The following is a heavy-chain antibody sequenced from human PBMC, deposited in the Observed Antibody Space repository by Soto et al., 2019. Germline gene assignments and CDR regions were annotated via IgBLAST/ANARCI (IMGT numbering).Heavy chain of an antibody. V-gene: IGHV3-15*01. Sequence: EVQMVESGGGLVKPGGSLRLSCAASGFSFNNAWMSWVRQAPGKGLEWVGRIKPTAAGGTTDYAAPVKGRFTISRDDSKNTVYLLMNSLKTEDTAVYLCTGGDIAGDFDYWGQGTLVTVSS. CDR2: IKPTAAGGTT. J-gene: IGHJ4*02. CDR1: GFSFNNAW. D-gene: IGHD5-12*01. CDR3: TGGDIAGDFDY.